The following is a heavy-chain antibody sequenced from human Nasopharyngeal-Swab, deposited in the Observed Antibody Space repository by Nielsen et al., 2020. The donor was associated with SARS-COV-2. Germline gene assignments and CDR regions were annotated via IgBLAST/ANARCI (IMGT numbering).Heavy chain of an antibody. CDR1: GFTFSSYS. CDR3: ARLASYYGMDV. V-gene: IGHV3-21*01. CDR2: ISSSSSYI. Sequence: GGSLRLSCAASGFTFSSYSMNWVRQAPGKGLEWVSSISSSSSYIYYADSVKGRFTISRDNAKNSLCLQMNSLRAEDTAVYYCARLASYYGMDVWGQGTTFTVSS. J-gene: IGHJ6*02.